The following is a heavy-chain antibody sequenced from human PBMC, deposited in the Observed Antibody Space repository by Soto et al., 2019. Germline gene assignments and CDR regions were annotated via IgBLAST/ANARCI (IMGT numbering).Heavy chain of an antibody. CDR3: ARGDGDHYDGNGYLGRY. V-gene: IGHV3-74*01. CDR2: IKTDGSGT. J-gene: IGHJ4*02. CDR1: GFTSSSYW. Sequence: EVPLVESGGGLVQPGGSLRLSCAASGFTSSSYWMHWVRQAAGKGLVWVSRIKTDGSGTYYADSVKGRLTISRDNAKNTLYLQMNSLRVEDRAVYYCARGDGDHYDGNGYLGRYWGPGTLVTVSS. D-gene: IGHD3-22*01.